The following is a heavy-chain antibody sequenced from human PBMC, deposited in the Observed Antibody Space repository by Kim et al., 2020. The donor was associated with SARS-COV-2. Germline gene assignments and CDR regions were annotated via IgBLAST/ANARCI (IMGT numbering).Heavy chain of an antibody. CDR3: ARAIFQNDYNVYWGDGLYY. J-gene: IGHJ6*03. V-gene: IGHV1-2*06. Sequence: ASVKVSCQASGYMFTDYYIHWVRQAPGQGLEWMGRLNPKSGGTHYSRRFQGRITLTRDTYTTTYMELSRLTSDDTAIYYCARAIFQNDYNVYWGDGLYY. CDR1: GYMFTDYY. D-gene: IGHD2-21*01. CDR2: LNPKSGGT.